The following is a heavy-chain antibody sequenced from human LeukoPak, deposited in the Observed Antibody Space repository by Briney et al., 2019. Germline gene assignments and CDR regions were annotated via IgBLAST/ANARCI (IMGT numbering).Heavy chain of an antibody. CDR3: ARAGGSGSQGWFDP. CDR1: GGSISSSSYY. CDR2: IYYSGST. D-gene: IGHD3-10*01. V-gene: IGHV4-39*07. Sequence: PSETLSLTCTVSGGSISSSSYYWGWIRQPPGKGLEWIGSIYYSGSTYYNPSLKSRVTISVDTSKNQFSLKLSSVTAADTAVYYCARAGGSGSQGWFDPWGQGTLVTVSS. J-gene: IGHJ5*02.